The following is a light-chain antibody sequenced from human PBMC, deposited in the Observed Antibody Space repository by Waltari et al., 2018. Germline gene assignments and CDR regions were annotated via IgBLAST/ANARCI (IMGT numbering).Light chain of an antibody. Sequence: DIQLTQSPPSLSASVGDRVTITYRASQRISMFLNWYQQKPGKAPNLLIYGASSLQRGVPSRFSGSGSGTDFTLTISSLHPEDFATYYCQQTYSTHLTFGGGTKVEIK. J-gene: IGKJ4*01. CDR1: QRISMF. V-gene: IGKV1-39*01. CDR2: GAS. CDR3: QQTYSTHLT.